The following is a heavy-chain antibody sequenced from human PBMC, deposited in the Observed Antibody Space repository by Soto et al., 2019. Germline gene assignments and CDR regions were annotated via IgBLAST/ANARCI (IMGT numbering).Heavy chain of an antibody. V-gene: IGHV3-23*01. CDR2: IGGSSGST. D-gene: IGHD2-2*01. J-gene: IGHJ4*02. CDR1: GCTFRSYA. CDR3: AKDRSSTSCYAFDY. Sequence: HPGGSLRLSCAASGCTFRSYAMSWVRQAPGEGLEWVSAIGGSSGSTDYADSVKGRFTISRDNSKNTLFLQMNSLRAEDTAVYYCAKDRSSTSCYAFDYWGQGTLVTAPQ.